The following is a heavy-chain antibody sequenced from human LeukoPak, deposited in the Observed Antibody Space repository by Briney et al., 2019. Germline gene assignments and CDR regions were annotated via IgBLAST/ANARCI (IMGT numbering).Heavy chain of an antibody. CDR3: ARGRYCPNGVCPDYYYYYMDV. CDR2: INHSGST. Sequence: SETLSLTCAVYGGSFSGYYWSWIRQPPGKGLEWIGEINHSGSTNYNPSLKSRVTISVDTSKNQFSLKLSSVTAADTAVYYCARGRYCPNGVCPDYYYYYMDVWGKGTTVTVSS. D-gene: IGHD2-8*01. V-gene: IGHV4-34*01. J-gene: IGHJ6*03. CDR1: GGSFSGYY.